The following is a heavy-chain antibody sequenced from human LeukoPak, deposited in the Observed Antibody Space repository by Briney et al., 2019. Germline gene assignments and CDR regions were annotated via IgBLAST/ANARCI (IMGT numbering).Heavy chain of an antibody. D-gene: IGHD3-10*01. CDR3: AREGAHRHYGSGSYYNVAYYYYGMDV. V-gene: IGHV3-7*01. Sequence: GGSLRLSCAASGFTFSSYWMSWVRQAPGKGLEWVANIKQDGSEKYYVDSVKGRFTISRDNAKNSLYLQMNSLRAEDTAVYYCAREGAHRHYGSGSYYNVAYYYYGMDVWGQGTTVTVSS. J-gene: IGHJ6*02. CDR2: IKQDGSEK. CDR1: GFTFSSYW.